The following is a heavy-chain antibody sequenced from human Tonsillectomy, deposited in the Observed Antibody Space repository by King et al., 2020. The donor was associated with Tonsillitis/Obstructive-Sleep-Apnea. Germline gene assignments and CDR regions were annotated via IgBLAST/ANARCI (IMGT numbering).Heavy chain of an antibody. CDR2: IIHILGIP. D-gene: IGHD5-12*01. CDR1: GGTFNTYG. CDR3: ARENIDIVAHDY. J-gene: IGHJ4*02. V-gene: IGHV1-69*09. Sequence: QLVQSGAEVKKPGSSVKVSCRASGGTFNTYGVAWVRQAPGQGLEWMGRIIHILGIPNYAQNFQGRVTISADTSTATAYMELSSLRSDDTAIYYCARENIDIVAHDYWGQGTLVTVSS.